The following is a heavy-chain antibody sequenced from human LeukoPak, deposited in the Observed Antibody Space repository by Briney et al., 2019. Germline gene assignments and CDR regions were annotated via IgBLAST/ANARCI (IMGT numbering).Heavy chain of an antibody. V-gene: IGHV1-24*01. Sequence: GASVKVSCKVSGYTLTDLSMHWVRQAPGKGLEWMGGFDPEDGETLYAQKFQGRVTMTEDTSTDTAYMELSSLTSEDTAVYYCATDYTSYGSGSYPADYWGQGTLVTVPS. CDR1: GYTLTDLS. CDR2: FDPEDGET. D-gene: IGHD3-10*01. CDR3: ATDYTSYGSGSYPADY. J-gene: IGHJ4*02.